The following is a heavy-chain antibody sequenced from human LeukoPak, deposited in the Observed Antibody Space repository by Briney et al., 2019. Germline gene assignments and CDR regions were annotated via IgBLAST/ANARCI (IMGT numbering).Heavy chain of an antibody. CDR3: ARGTHQLWFLDY. Sequence: GGSLRLSCAASGFRFNTYWMSWVRQAPGKGLEWLTYVSSSSSIIYSADSVKGRFTISRDNAKNSLYLQMNSLRAEDTAVYYCARGTHQLWFLDYWGRGTLVTVSS. D-gene: IGHD5-18*01. CDR2: VSSSSSII. CDR1: GFRFNTYW. J-gene: IGHJ4*02. V-gene: IGHV3-48*01.